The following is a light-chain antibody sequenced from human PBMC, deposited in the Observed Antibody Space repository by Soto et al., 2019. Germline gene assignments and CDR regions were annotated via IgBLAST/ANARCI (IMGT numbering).Light chain of an antibody. CDR1: QSVSSY. J-gene: IGKJ1*01. V-gene: IGKV3-15*01. CDR2: DAS. CDR3: QQYNNWPSWT. Sequence: EIVMTQSPATLSVSPGERATLSCRASQSVSSYLAWYQQKPGQAPRLLIYDASTRATGIPARFSGSGSGTEFTLTISSLQSEDFAVYYCQQYNNWPSWTFGQGTKVDIK.